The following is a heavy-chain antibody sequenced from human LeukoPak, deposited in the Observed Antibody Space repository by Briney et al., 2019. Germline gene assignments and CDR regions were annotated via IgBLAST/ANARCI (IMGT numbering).Heavy chain of an antibody. CDR3: ASPDGDYAVDY. CDR2: ISTRSAYI. J-gene: IGHJ4*02. CDR1: GFTFTDYY. D-gene: IGHD4-17*01. Sequence: GGSLRLSCAASGFTFTDYYMTWVRQAPGKGLEWVSSISTRSAYIYYADSLKGRFTVSRDNAKNSLYLQMSSLRAEDTAVYYCASPDGDYAVDYWGQGTLVTVSS. V-gene: IGHV3-69-1*01.